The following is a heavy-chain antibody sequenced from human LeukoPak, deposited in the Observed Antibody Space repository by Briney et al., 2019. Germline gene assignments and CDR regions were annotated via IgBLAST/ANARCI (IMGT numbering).Heavy chain of an antibody. Sequence: PSETLSLTCTVSGGSISSYYWSWIRQPPGKGLEWIGYIYYSGSTNYNPSLKSRVTISVDTSKNQFSLKLSSVTAADTAVYYCARGIGGYDGPFYFDYWGQGTLVTVSS. CDR1: GGSISSYY. CDR2: IYYSGST. V-gene: IGHV4-59*01. D-gene: IGHD5-12*01. J-gene: IGHJ4*02. CDR3: ARGIGGYDGPFYFDY.